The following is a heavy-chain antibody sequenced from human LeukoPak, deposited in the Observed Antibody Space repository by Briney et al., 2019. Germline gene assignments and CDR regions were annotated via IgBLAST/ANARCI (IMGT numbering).Heavy chain of an antibody. D-gene: IGHD3-3*01. Sequence: SETLSLTCSVSGGSISSYYWSWIRQPAGKGLEWIGRIYTTGSTDYNPPLKGRVTMSVDTSKNQFSLNLSSVTAADTAVYYCARDVRGWSGFDYWGQGTLVTVSS. J-gene: IGHJ4*02. CDR2: IYTTGST. CDR3: ARDVRGWSGFDY. V-gene: IGHV4-4*07. CDR1: GGSISSYY.